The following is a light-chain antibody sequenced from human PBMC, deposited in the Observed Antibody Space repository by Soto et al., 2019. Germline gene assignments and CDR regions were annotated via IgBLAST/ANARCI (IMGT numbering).Light chain of an antibody. CDR3: QYYDSFRT. V-gene: IGKV3-20*01. J-gene: IGKJ1*01. CDR1: QSVDSTY. Sequence: EIVLTQSPGTLSLSPGERATLSCRASQSVDSTYLTWYQQKPGQAPRLLIYGASGRATGIPDRFSGSGSGTDFTLTISRLEPEDFAVYFCQYYDSFRTFGRGTKVEIK. CDR2: GAS.